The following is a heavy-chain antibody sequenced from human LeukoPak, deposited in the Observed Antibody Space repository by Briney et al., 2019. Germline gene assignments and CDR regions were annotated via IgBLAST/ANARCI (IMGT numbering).Heavy chain of an antibody. D-gene: IGHD6-19*01. J-gene: IGHJ4*02. CDR3: VRGRIAVAGIFDF. Sequence: SQTLSLTCVISGDSVSNNNAGWNWIRQSPSRGLEWLGRTSQRSRWYSDYAVSLKSRLTISPDTSKNQVSLHLNSVTPEDTAVYYCVRGRIAVAGIFDFWGEGPSVTASS. CDR2: TSQRSRWYS. CDR1: GDSVSNNNAG. V-gene: IGHV6-1*01.